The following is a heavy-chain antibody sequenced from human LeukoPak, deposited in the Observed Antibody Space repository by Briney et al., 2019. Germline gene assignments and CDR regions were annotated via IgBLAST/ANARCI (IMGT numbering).Heavy chain of an antibody. CDR3: ARGRDLSTVVPYYFDY. J-gene: IGHJ4*02. V-gene: IGHV3-20*04. D-gene: IGHD4-23*01. CDR2: IDWSGDST. CDR1: GFIFDNFG. Sequence: GGSLRLSCAASGFIFDNFGMTWVRQAPGKGLEWVSGIDWSGDSTGYADSVKGRFTFSRDNTKNSLYLQMNSLRAEDTALYYCARGRDLSTVVPYYFDYWGQGTLVTVSP.